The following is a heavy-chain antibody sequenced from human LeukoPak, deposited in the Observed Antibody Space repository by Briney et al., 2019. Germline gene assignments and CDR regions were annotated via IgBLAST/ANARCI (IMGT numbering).Heavy chain of an antibody. V-gene: IGHV1-69*13. CDR2: IIPIFGTA. CDR1: GGTFSSYA. Sequence: SVKVSCKASGGTFSSYAISWVRQAPGQGLEWMGGIIPIFGTANYAQKFQGRVTITADESTSTAYMELSSLRSEDTAVYYCARERWLQYPLDYWGQGTLLTVSS. CDR3: ARERWLQYPLDY. D-gene: IGHD5-24*01. J-gene: IGHJ4*02.